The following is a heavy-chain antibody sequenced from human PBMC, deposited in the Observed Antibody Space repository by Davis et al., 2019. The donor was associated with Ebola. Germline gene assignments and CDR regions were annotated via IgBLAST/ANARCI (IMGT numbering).Heavy chain of an antibody. V-gene: IGHV3-30*02. D-gene: IGHD2-8*02. CDR1: GFTFSSYG. CDR3: AKMYGWEPMYGMDV. J-gene: IGHJ6*02. Sequence: PGGSLRLSCAASGFTFSSYGMHWVRQAPGKGLEWVAFIRYDGSNKYYADSVKGRFTISRDNSKNTLYLQMNSLRAEDTAVYYCAKMYGWEPMYGMDVWGQGTTVTVSS. CDR2: IRYDGSNK.